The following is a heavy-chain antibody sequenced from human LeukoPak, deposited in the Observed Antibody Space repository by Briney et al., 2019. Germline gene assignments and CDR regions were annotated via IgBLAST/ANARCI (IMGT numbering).Heavy chain of an antibody. D-gene: IGHD6-19*01. V-gene: IGHV3-49*03. CDR1: GFTFGDYL. Sequence: GGSLRLSCTASGFTFGDYLMSWFRQAPGKGLEWIGFIRRKLDGGTAEYAASVKGRFTISRDDSTSIAYLQMNSLKTEDTAVYHCSRSSGWLSVYWGQGTLVTVSS. CDR2: IRRKLDGGTA. J-gene: IGHJ4*02. CDR3: SRSSGWLSVY.